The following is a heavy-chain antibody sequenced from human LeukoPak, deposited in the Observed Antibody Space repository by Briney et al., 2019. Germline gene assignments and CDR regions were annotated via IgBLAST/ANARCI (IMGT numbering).Heavy chain of an antibody. CDR3: AGGNTVFDY. D-gene: IGHD4-17*01. CDR1: GFTFSSYW. CDR2: IKQDGSEK. J-gene: IGHJ4*02. Sequence: GGSLRLSCAASGFTFSSYWMSWVRQAPGKGLEWVANIKQDGSEKYYVDSVKGRFTISRDNAKNSLDLQMNSLRAEDAAVYYCAGGNTVFDYWGQGTLVTVSS. V-gene: IGHV3-7*01.